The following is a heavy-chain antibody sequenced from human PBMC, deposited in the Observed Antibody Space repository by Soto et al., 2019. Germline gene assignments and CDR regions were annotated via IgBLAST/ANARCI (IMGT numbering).Heavy chain of an antibody. V-gene: IGHV3-23*01. D-gene: IGHD3-10*01. CDR3: AKDEGRITMVRGVLGYYDY. Sequence: GESLKISCAASGFTFGTYAMGWVRQAPGKGLEWVSSISGSGGGTYYADSVKGRFTISRDNPKNTLYLQMNSLRAEDTAVYYCAKDEGRITMVRGVLGYYDYWGQGALVTVSS. J-gene: IGHJ4*02. CDR1: GFTFGTYA. CDR2: ISGSGGGT.